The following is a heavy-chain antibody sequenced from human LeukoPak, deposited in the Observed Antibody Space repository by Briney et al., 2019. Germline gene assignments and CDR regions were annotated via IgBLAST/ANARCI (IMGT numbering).Heavy chain of an antibody. J-gene: IGHJ1*01. D-gene: IGHD1-26*01. CDR1: GFTFSSYA. Sequence: GGSLRLSCAASGFTFSSYAMSWVRQAPGKGLERVSGLSASGGSTHYADSVKGRFTISRDNSKNKLYLQMNSLRAEDTALYYCAKDIVRGEYFQHWGQGTLVTVSS. CDR2: LSASGGST. CDR3: AKDIVRGEYFQH. V-gene: IGHV3-23*01.